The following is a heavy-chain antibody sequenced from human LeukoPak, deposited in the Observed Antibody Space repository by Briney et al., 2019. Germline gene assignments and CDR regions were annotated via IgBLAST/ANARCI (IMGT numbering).Heavy chain of an antibody. J-gene: IGHJ4*02. CDR3: ARVIAAAGFPFDY. CDR1: GGSINSNNYY. Sequence: PSETLSLTCSVSGGSINSNNYYWGWIRQPPGKGLEWIGSIYYSGSTYYNPSLKSRVTISGDTSKNQFSLKLNSVTAADTAVYYCARVIAAAGFPFDYWGQGTLVTVSS. CDR2: IYYSGST. D-gene: IGHD6-13*01. V-gene: IGHV4-39*01.